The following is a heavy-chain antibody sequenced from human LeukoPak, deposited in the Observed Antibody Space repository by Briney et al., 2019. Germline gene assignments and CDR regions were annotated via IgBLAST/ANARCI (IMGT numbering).Heavy chain of an antibody. CDR1: GFTFSSYW. Sequence: GGSLRLFCAASGFTFSSYWMNWVRQAPGKGLEWVANIKEDGSEKYYVDSVKGRFTISRDNAKDSLYLQMNSLRAEDTAVYYCARGGGWYFDYWGQGTLVTVSS. CDR3: ARGGGWYFDY. CDR2: IKEDGSEK. D-gene: IGHD6-19*01. V-gene: IGHV3-7*01. J-gene: IGHJ4*02.